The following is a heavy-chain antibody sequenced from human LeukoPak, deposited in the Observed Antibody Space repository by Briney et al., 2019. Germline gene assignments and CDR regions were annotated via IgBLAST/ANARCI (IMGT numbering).Heavy chain of an antibody. D-gene: IGHD3-22*01. CDR2: IYHSGST. J-gene: IGHJ4*02. CDR3: ASSLYYYDSSGFNFDY. V-gene: IGHV4-38-2*01. Sequence: PSETLSLTCAVSGYSIRSDYYWGCIRQPPGKGLEWIGSIYHSGSTYYNPSLKSRVTISVDTSKNQFSLKLSSVTAADTALYYCASSLYYYDSSGFNFDYWGQGTLVTVSS. CDR1: GYSIRSDYY.